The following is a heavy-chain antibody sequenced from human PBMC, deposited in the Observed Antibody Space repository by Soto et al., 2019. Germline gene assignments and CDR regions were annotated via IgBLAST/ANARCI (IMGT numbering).Heavy chain of an antibody. CDR1: GGSISSGGYY. D-gene: IGHD3-22*01. CDR3: ARDLKADSSGYLHNWFDP. J-gene: IGHJ5*02. V-gene: IGHV4-31*03. CDR2: IYYSGST. Sequence: PSETLSLTCTVSGGSISSGGYYWSWIRQHPGKGLEWIGYIYYSGSTYYNPSLKSRVTISVDTSKNQFSLKLSSVTAADTAVYYCARDLKADSSGYLHNWFDPWGQGTLVTVSS.